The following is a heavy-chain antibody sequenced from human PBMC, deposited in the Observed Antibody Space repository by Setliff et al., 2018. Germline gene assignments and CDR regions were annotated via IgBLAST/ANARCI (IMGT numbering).Heavy chain of an antibody. CDR1: GYTFTTYG. Sequence: GASVKVSCKASGYTFTTYGVAWVRQAPGQGLEWLGWISGYNGNTNYAQRFQGRVTTTIDTSTNTAYMELRSLRSDDTAVYYCARDRVEDYGGILHYYYYYMDVWGKGTTVTVSS. V-gene: IGHV1-18*01. CDR3: ARDRVEDYGGILHYYYYYMDV. D-gene: IGHD4-17*01. J-gene: IGHJ6*03. CDR2: ISGYNGNT.